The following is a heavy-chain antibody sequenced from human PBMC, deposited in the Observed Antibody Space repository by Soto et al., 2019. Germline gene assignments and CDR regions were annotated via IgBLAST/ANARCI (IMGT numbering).Heavy chain of an antibody. CDR1: GFTFSSYA. D-gene: IGHD2-15*01. Sequence: HPGESLRLSCAASGFTFSSYAMHWVRQAPGKGLEWVAVISYDGSNKYYADSVKGRFTISRDNSKNTLYLQMNSLRAEDTAVYYCARESSLRYCSGGSCYSDDAFDIWGQGTMVTVSS. V-gene: IGHV3-30-3*01. CDR3: ARESSLRYCSGGSCYSDDAFDI. CDR2: ISYDGSNK. J-gene: IGHJ3*02.